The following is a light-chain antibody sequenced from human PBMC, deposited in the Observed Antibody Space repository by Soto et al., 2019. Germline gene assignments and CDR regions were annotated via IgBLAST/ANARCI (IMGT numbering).Light chain of an antibody. CDR3: HQANSFPFT. CDR2: ASS. V-gene: IGKV1-12*01. J-gene: IGKJ3*01. Sequence: DIQMTQSPSSVSASVGDRVTITCRASQDILSWLAWYQQKPGEAPRLLIYASSNLQSGVPSRFSGSGSETDFTLTIGSLQPYDFATYYCHQANSFPFTFGPGTRLYIK. CDR1: QDILSW.